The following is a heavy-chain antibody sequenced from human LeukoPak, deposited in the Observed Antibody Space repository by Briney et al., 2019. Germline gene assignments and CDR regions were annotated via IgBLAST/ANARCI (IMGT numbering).Heavy chain of an antibody. D-gene: IGHD2-21*01. J-gene: IGHJ4*02. Sequence: PSETLSLTCTVSGGSIGRSSYYWGWIRQSPGKGLEWIGSIYYSGSTNYNPSLKSRVTISADTSKDQFSLTLSSVTAADTAVYYCARIAAKTVDYWGQGTLVTVSS. V-gene: IGHV4-39*07. CDR2: IYYSGST. CDR1: GGSIGRSSYY. CDR3: ARIAAKTVDY.